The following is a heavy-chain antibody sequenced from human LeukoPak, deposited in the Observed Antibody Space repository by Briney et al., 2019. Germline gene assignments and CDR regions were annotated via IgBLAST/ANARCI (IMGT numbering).Heavy chain of an antibody. D-gene: IGHD3-22*01. V-gene: IGHV3-48*03. CDR2: ISSGGSTI. CDR1: GFTFSSYE. J-gene: IGHJ3*02. CDR3: ARAILYYDSSGARVGAFDI. Sequence: PGGSLRLSCAASGFTFSSYEMNWVRQAPGKGLEWVSYISSGGSTIYYADSVKGRFTISRDNAKNSLYLQMNSLRAEDTAVYYCARAILYYDSSGARVGAFDIWGQGTMVTVSS.